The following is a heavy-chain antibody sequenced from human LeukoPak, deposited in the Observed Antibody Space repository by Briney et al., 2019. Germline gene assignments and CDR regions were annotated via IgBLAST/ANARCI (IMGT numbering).Heavy chain of an antibody. J-gene: IGHJ4*02. Sequence: SGGSLRLSCAASGFTFSSYAMSWVRQAPGKGLEWVSAISGSGGSTYYADSVKGRFTISRDNSKNTLYLQMNSLRAEDTAVYYCAKGKKAIRATVTTYYFDYWGQGTLVTVSS. V-gene: IGHV3-23*01. CDR1: GFTFSSYA. CDR3: AKGKKAIRATVTTYYFDY. CDR2: ISGSGGST. D-gene: IGHD4-11*01.